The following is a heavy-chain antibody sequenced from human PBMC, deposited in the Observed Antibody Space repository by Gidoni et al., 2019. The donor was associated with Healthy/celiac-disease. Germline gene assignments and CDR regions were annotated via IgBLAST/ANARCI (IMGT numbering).Heavy chain of an antibody. J-gene: IGHJ6*02. CDR2: IYYSGST. CDR1: GGSISSSSYY. CDR3: ARHWEVLRFLEWLSRPGGMDV. V-gene: IGHV4-39*01. Sequence: QLQLQESGPGLVKPSETLSLTCTVSGGSISSSSYYWGWIRQPPGKGLEWIGSIYYSGSTYYNPSLKSRVTISVDTSKNQFSLKLSSVTAADTAVYYCARHWEVLRFLEWLSRPGGMDVWGQGTTVTVSS. D-gene: IGHD3-3*01.